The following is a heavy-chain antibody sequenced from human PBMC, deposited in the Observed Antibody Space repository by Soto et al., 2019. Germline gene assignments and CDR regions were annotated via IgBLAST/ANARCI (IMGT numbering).Heavy chain of an antibody. Sequence: PSPTLSLTCAISGDSVSSYSAAWNWIRQSPSRGLEWLGRTYYRSKWYNDYAVSVKSRITINPDTSKNQFSLQLNSVTPEDTAVYYCARDPSDFWSGYFFAFDIWGQGTMVTVSS. J-gene: IGHJ3*02. CDR3: ARDPSDFWSGYFFAFDI. D-gene: IGHD3-3*01. CDR2: TYYRSKWYN. CDR1: GDSVSSYSAA. V-gene: IGHV6-1*01.